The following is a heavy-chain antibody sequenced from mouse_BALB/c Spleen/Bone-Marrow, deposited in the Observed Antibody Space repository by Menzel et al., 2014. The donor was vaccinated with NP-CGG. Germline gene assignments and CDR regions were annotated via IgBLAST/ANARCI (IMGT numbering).Heavy chain of an antibody. CDR2: IYPSDSYT. V-gene: IGHV1-69*02. Sequence: QVQLQQPGAELVRPGASLKLSCKASGYTFTSYWINWVKQRPGQGLEWIGNIYPSDSYTNYNQRFKDKATLTVDKSSSTAYMQLSSPTSEDSAVYYCTRSYANYFDYWGQVTTLTVSS. CDR1: GYTFTSYW. D-gene: IGHD6-5*01. CDR3: TRSYANYFDY. J-gene: IGHJ2*01.